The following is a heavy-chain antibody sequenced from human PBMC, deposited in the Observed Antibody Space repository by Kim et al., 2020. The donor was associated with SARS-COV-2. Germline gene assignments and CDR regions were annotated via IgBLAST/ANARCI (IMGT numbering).Heavy chain of an antibody. CDR3: ATRIAAAGFEY. CDR2: T. D-gene: IGHD6-13*01. Sequence: TNYTPPLKSRVNISVDTSKNQFSLKLSSVTAADTAVYYCATRIAAAGFEYWGQGTLVTVSS. J-gene: IGHJ4*02. V-gene: IGHV4-61*07.